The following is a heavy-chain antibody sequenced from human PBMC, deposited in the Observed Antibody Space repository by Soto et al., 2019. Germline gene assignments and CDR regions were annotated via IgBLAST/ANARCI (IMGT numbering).Heavy chain of an antibody. V-gene: IGHV3-15*01. Sequence: GGSLRLSCAASGFTFSNAWMSWVRQAPGKGLEWVGRIKSKTDGGTTDYAAPVKGRFTISRDDSKNTLYLQMNSLKTEDTAVYYCTTGSGYDFWSGYFGIAKGDAFDIWGQGTMVTVSS. CDR3: TTGSGYDFWSGYFGIAKGDAFDI. CDR1: GFTFSNAW. D-gene: IGHD3-3*01. J-gene: IGHJ3*02. CDR2: IKSKTDGGTT.